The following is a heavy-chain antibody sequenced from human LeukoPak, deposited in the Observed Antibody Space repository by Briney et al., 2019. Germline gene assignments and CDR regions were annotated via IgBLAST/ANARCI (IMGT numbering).Heavy chain of an antibody. CDR3: ARGGSYCSSTSCRTIDY. CDR1: GYSISNGYY. Sequence: SETLSLTCTVSGYSISNGYYWGWIRQPPGKGLEWIGSIYHSGSTYYNPSLKSRVTISVDTSKNQFSLKLSSVTAADTAVYYCARGGSYCSSTSCRTIDYWGQGTLVTVSS. D-gene: IGHD2-2*01. V-gene: IGHV4-38-2*02. CDR2: IYHSGST. J-gene: IGHJ4*02.